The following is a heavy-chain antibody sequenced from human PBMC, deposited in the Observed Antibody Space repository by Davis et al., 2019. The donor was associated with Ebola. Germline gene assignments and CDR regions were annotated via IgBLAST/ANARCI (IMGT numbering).Heavy chain of an antibody. CDR1: GYTFTSYD. CDR3: ARDSGYDLRLYYYYGMDV. CDR2: MNPNSGNT. Sequence: AASVKVSCKASGYTFTSYDINWVRQATGQGLEWMGWMNPNSGNTGYAQKFQGRVTMTRNTSISTAYMELRSLRSDDTAVYYCARDSGYDLRLYYYYGMDVWGQGTTVTVSS. J-gene: IGHJ6*02. V-gene: IGHV1-8*01. D-gene: IGHD5-12*01.